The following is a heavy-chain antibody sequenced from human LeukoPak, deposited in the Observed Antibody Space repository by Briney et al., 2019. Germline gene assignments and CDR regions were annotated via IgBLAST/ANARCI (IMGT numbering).Heavy chain of an antibody. V-gene: IGHV1-69*06. J-gene: IGHJ4*02. Sequence: SVKVSCKASGGTFSSYAISWVRQAPGQGLEWMGGIIPIFGTANYAQKFQGRVTITADKSTSTAYMELSSLRSEDTAVYYCARYGLQQPHRYFDYWGQGTLVTVSS. CDR3: ARYGLQQPHRYFDY. CDR2: IIPIFGTA. CDR1: GGTFSSYA. D-gene: IGHD6-13*01.